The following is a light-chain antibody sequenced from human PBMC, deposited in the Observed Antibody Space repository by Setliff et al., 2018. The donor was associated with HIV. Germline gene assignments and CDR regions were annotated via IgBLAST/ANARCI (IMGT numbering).Light chain of an antibody. V-gene: IGLV2-8*01. CDR2: EVS. CDR3: TSYTGSNNFGV. Sequence: QSALPQPPSASGSPGQSVTISCTGTSSDAGGYKYVSWYQQHPGKAPKLMIYEVSKRPSGVPDRFSGSKSGNTASLTVSGLQAEDEADYYCTSYTGSNNFGVFGTGTKVTV. CDR1: SSDAGGYKY. J-gene: IGLJ1*01.